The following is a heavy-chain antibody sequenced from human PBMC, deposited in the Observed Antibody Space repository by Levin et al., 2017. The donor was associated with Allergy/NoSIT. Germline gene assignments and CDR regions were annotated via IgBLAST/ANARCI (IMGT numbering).Heavy chain of an antibody. CDR2: ISYDGSNK. CDR1: GFTFSSYG. CDR3: AKDRSRCIAAAAADGCYFDY. Sequence: PGGSLRLSCAASGFTFSSYGMHWVRQAPGKGLEWVAVISYDGSNKYYADSVKGRFTISRDNSKNTLYLQMNSLRAEDTAVYYCAKDRSRCIAAAAADGCYFDYWGQGTLVTVSS. V-gene: IGHV3-30*18. D-gene: IGHD6-13*01. J-gene: IGHJ4*02.